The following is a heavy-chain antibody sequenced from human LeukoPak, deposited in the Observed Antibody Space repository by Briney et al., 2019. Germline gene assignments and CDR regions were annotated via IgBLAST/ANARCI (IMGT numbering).Heavy chain of an antibody. CDR2: ISYDGSNK. J-gene: IGHJ4*02. Sequence: GGSLRLSCAASGLTFRTYAMSWVRQAPGKGLEWVAVISYDGSNKYYADSVKGRFTISRDNSKNTLYLQMNSLRAEDTAVYYCAKDRIAAAGKVPPLANWGQGTLVTVSS. D-gene: IGHD6-13*01. CDR1: GLTFRTYA. CDR3: AKDRIAAAGKVPPLAN. V-gene: IGHV3-30*18.